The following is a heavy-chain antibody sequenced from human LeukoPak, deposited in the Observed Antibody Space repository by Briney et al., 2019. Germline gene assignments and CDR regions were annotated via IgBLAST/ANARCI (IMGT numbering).Heavy chain of an antibody. D-gene: IGHD5-12*01. CDR1: GYTFTSYG. CDR3: ARDGVATIDYYYYMDV. V-gene: IGHV1-18*01. CDR2: ISAYNGNT. J-gene: IGHJ6*03. Sequence: ASVKVSCKASGYTFTSYGISWVRQAPGQGLEWMGWISAYNGNTNYAQKFQGRVTITADESTSTAYMELSSLRSEDTAVYYCARDGVATIDYYYYMDVWGKGTTVTISS.